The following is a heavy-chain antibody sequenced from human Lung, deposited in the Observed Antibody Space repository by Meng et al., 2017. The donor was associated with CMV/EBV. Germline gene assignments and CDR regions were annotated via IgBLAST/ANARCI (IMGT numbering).Heavy chain of an antibody. CDR2: IYYSGST. V-gene: IGHV4-59*01. Sequence: SETLSLXCTVSGGSISSYYWSWIRQPPGKGLEWIGYIYYSGSTNYNPSLKSRVTITVDTSKNQFSLKVSSVTAADTAVYYCAREPAAAGGDAFDIWRQGTMVTVSS. CDR3: AREPAAAGGDAFDI. J-gene: IGHJ3*02. D-gene: IGHD6-13*01. CDR1: GGSISSYY.